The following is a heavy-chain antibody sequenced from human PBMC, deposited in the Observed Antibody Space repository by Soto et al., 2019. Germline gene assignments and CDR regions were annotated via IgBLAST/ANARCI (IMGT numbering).Heavy chain of an antibody. D-gene: IGHD3-10*01. CDR3: ARGAGGSGSYYNLYYYYGMDV. CDR2: INPNSGGT. J-gene: IGHJ6*02. Sequence: ASVKVSCKASGYTFTGYYMHWVRQAPGQGLEWMGWINPNSGGTNYAQKFQGWVTMTRDTSISTAYMELSRLRSDDTAVYYCARGAGGSGSYYNLYYYYGMDVWGQGTTVTVSS. V-gene: IGHV1-2*04. CDR1: GYTFTGYY.